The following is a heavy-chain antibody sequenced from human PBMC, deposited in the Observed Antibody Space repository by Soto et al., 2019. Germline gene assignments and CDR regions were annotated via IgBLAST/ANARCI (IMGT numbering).Heavy chain of an antibody. CDR3: ARTAPMDAGDKYDYDF. J-gene: IGHJ4*02. CDR2: IIPFFGTA. V-gene: IGHV1-69*01. Sequence: QVQLVQSGAEVKKTGSSVKVSCKTSGGTFSTFGISWVRQAPGQGLEWMGGIIPFFGTAEYSQKFEDRITITADESKNTVYMDLRSLTSEDTAIYYCARTAPMDAGDKYDYDFWGQGALVTVSS. CDR1: GGTFSTFG. D-gene: IGHD3-16*01.